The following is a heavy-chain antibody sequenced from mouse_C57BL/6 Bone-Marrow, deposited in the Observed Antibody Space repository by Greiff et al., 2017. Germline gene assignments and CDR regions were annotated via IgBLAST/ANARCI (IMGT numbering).Heavy chain of an antibody. CDR3: ARHEADYGSSYYFDY. D-gene: IGHD1-1*01. CDR1: GYTFTEYT. J-gene: IGHJ2*01. CDR2: FYPGSGSI. V-gene: IGHV1-62-2*01. Sequence: VKLQESGAELVKPGASVKLSCKASGYTFTEYTIHWVKQRSGQGLKWIGWFYPGSGSIKYNEKFKDKATLTADKSSSTVYMELSRLTSEDSAVYFCARHEADYGSSYYFDYWGQGTTLTVSS.